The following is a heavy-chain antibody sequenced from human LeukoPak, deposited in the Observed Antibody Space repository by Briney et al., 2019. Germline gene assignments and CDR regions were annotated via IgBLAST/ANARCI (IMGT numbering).Heavy chain of an antibody. CDR3: ARDSSSWGDYYYGMDV. J-gene: IGHJ6*02. D-gene: IGHD6-13*01. CDR1: GYTFTGYY. V-gene: IGHV1-2*02. CDR2: INPDSGGT. Sequence: ASVKVSCKASGYTFTGYYMNWVRQAPGQGLEWMGWINPDSGGTNYAQKFQGRVTMTRDTSISTACMELSRLTSDDTAVYYCARDSSSWGDYYYGMDVWGQGTTVTVSS.